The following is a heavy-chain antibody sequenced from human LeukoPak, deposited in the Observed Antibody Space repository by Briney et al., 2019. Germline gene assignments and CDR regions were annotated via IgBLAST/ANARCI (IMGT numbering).Heavy chain of an antibody. CDR1: GFTFSSYW. D-gene: IGHD6-13*01. CDR2: IKQDGSEK. J-gene: IGHJ5*02. V-gene: IGHV3-7*01. Sequence: GGSLRLSCAASGFTFSSYWMSWVRQAPGKGLEWVANIKQDGSEKYYVDSVKGRFTISRDNAKNSLYLQMNSLRAEDTAVYYCARGEERRAAAVPFDPWGQGTLVTVSS. CDR3: ARGEERRAAAVPFDP.